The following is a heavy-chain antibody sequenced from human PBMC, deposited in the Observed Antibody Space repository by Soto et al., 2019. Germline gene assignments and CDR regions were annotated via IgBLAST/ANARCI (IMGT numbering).Heavy chain of an antibody. J-gene: IGHJ4*02. D-gene: IGHD4-17*01. CDR3: ARSPSMTTVSLDY. Sequence: EVQLVESGGGLVKPGGSLRLSCAASGFTFSSYSMNWVRQAPGKGLEWVSSIRSSSSYIYYADSVKGRFTISRDNAKNSLYLQMNSLRAEDTAVYYCARSPSMTTVSLDYWGQGTLVTVSS. CDR1: GFTFSSYS. V-gene: IGHV3-21*01. CDR2: IRSSSSYI.